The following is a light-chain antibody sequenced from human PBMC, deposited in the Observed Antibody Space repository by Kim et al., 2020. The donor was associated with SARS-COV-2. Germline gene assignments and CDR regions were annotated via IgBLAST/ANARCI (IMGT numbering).Light chain of an antibody. V-gene: IGLV1-47*02. J-gene: IGLJ3*02. CDR3: AAWDDSLSGPGV. CDR1: SSNIGSNY. CDR2: SNN. Sequence: QRVTISGSGSSSNIGSNYVYWYQQLPGTAPKLLIYSNNQRPSGVPDRFSGSKSGTSASLAISGLRSEDEADYYCAAWDDSLSGPGVFGGGTQLTVL.